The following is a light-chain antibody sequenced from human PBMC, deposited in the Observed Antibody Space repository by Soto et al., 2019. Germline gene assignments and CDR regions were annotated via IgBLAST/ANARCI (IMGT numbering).Light chain of an antibody. J-gene: IGKJ1*01. CDR3: QQYNSYPWT. V-gene: IGKV1-5*01. CDR2: DAS. CDR1: QSISSW. Sequence: DIQMTQSPSTLSSSVGHRVTLTCRASQSISSWLAWYQQKLGKAPKLLIYDASSLQSGVPSRFRGSGSGTEFTLTISSLKPDDFETYYCQQYNSYPWTFGQGTKVDIK.